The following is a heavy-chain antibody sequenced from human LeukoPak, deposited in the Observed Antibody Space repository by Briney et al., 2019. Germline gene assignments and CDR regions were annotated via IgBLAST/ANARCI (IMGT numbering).Heavy chain of an antibody. J-gene: IGHJ6*03. Sequence: ASVKVSCKASGYTFTSYDINWVRQAPGQGLEWMGWINPNSGATNYAQKFQGRVTLTRDTSISTASLGLSRLRSDDTAVYYCARDGTGTYYYYSYMDVWGKGTTVTVSS. CDR2: INPNSGAT. CDR3: ARDGTGTYYYYSYMDV. CDR1: GYTFTSYD. V-gene: IGHV1-2*02. D-gene: IGHD1-1*01.